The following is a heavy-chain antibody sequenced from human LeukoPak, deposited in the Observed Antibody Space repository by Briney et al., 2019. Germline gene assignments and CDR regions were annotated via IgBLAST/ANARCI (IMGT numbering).Heavy chain of an antibody. J-gene: IGHJ4*02. CDR2: ISYDGSNK. D-gene: IGHD2-15*01. Sequence: GGSLRLSCAASGFTFSSYAMHWVRQAPGKGLEWVALISYDGSNKFYADSVKGRFTISRDNSKNTLYLQMNSLRAEDTAVYNCARAVVVVAAPENWGQGTLVTVSS. CDR1: GFTFSSYA. CDR3: ARAVVVVAAPEN. V-gene: IGHV3-30-3*01.